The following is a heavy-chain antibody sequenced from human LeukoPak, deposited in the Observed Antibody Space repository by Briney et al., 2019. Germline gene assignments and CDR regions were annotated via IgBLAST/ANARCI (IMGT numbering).Heavy chain of an antibody. J-gene: IGHJ4*02. CDR3: AIMHRYYDGSGYWVQ. Sequence: GGSLRLSCAASGFTFSSYAMSWVRQAPGKGLEWVSGISTSDGSTSYADSVKGRFTISRDNPRNTLYMQMNSLRDEDTAVYYCAIMHRYYDGSGYWVQWGQGTLVTVSS. CDR2: ISTSDGST. V-gene: IGHV3-23*01. CDR1: GFTFSSYA. D-gene: IGHD3-22*01.